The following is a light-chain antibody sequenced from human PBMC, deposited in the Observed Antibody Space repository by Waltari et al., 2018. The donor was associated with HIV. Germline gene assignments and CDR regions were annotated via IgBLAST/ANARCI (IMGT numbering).Light chain of an antibody. CDR2: EVS. CDR1: NPAVWIYNL. CDR3: CSYAGSSTLV. V-gene: IGLV2-23*02. Sequence: PSPQPASVAGPPGQGSTIHCRGTNPAVWIYNLVYWYQLHPGTAPNLMIYEVSKRPSGVSNRFSGSKAGNTASLTISGVQAEDEAYYYCCSYAGSSTLVFGGGTKLTVL. J-gene: IGLJ3*02.